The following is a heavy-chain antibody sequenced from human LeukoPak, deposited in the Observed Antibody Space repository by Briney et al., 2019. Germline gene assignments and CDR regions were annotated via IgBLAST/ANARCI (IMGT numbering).Heavy chain of an antibody. Sequence: ASVKVSCKASGGTFSSYAISWVRQAPGQGLEWMGRIIPIFGTANYAQKFQGRVTMTTDTSTSTAYMELRSLRSDDTAVYYCAREYDSSGYYFDYWGQGTLVTVSS. CDR3: AREYDSSGYYFDY. V-gene: IGHV1-69*05. CDR1: GGTFSSYA. D-gene: IGHD3-22*01. J-gene: IGHJ4*02. CDR2: IIPIFGTA.